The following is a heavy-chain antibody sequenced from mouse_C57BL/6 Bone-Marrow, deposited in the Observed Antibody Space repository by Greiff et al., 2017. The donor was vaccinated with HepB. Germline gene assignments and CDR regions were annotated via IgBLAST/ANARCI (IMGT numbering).Heavy chain of an antibody. D-gene: IGHD1-1*01. J-gene: IGHJ2*01. CDR1: GYTFTSYG. Sequence: VKLQESGAELARPGASVKLSCKASGYTFTSYGISWVKQSTGQGLEWIGEIYPRSGNTYYNEKFKGKATLTADKSSSTAYMELRSLTSEDSAVYFCARLTTVVFDYWGQGTTLTVSS. CDR2: IYPRSGNT. CDR3: ARLTTVVFDY. V-gene: IGHV1-81*01.